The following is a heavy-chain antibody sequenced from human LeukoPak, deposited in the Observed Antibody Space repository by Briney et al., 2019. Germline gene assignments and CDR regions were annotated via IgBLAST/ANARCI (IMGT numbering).Heavy chain of an antibody. CDR2: LYSDGNT. D-gene: IGHD1-14*01. J-gene: IGHJ4*02. CDR3: ARGVEPLAANTLAY. CDR1: GFTVITND. V-gene: IGHV3-53*01. Sequence: GGSLRLSCAASGFTVITNDMTWVRQAPGKGLGWGSVLYSDGNTKYADSVQGRFTISRDNSNNTPYLEMNSLSPDDTAVYYCARGVEPLAANTLAYWGQGTLVTVSS.